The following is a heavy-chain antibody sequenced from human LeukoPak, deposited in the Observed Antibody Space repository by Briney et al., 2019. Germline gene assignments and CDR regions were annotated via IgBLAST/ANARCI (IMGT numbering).Heavy chain of an antibody. J-gene: IGHJ4*02. CDR1: GYSFTSYW. D-gene: IGHD2-15*01. Sequence: PGESLKISCKGSGYSFTSYWIGWVRQMPGKGLEWMGIIYPGDSDTRYSPSFQGQVTISADKSISTAYLQWSSLKASDTAMYYCARNQGAYCSGGSCYMSDYWGQGTLVTVSS. CDR3: ARNQGAYCSGGSCYMSDY. CDR2: IYPGDSDT. V-gene: IGHV5-51*01.